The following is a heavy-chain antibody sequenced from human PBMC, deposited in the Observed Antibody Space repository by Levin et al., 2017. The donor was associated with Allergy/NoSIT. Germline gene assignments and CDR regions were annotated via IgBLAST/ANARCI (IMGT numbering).Heavy chain of an antibody. CDR3: AKGGLQLGYCVDS. CDR1: GFTFSSSA. CDR2: ISTNSEYI. J-gene: IGHJ4*02. Sequence: GESLKISCEASGFTFSSSAMSWVRQAPGKGLEWVSAISTNSEYIFYADSVKGRFTISRDNSKNRLYLQMSSLRVEDTAVYYCAKGGLQLGYCVDSWGQGALVTVSS. V-gene: IGHV3-23*01. D-gene: IGHD6-13*01.